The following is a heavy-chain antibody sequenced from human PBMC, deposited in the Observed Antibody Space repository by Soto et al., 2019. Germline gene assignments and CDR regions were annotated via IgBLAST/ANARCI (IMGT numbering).Heavy chain of an antibody. Sequence: VGSLRLSCASSVLTFNRYWMHWVRHSPGKGLVWVSHINTDGSNTNYADSVKGRFTISRDNAKSTLFLQMNSLRDEDTAVYYSASEVCSGGHSYNYYFEPWGQGRTVSVSS. CDR2: INTDGSNT. J-gene: IGHJ5*02. CDR3: ASEVCSGGHSYNYYFEP. CDR1: VLTFNRYW. V-gene: IGHV3-74*01. D-gene: IGHD2-15*01.